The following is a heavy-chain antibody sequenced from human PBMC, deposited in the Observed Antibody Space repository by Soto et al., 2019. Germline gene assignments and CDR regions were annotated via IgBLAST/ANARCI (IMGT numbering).Heavy chain of an antibody. V-gene: IGHV1-69*13. CDR1: GGTFSSYA. D-gene: IGHD1-7*01. CDR2: IIPIFGTA. CDR3: AREGLELLSPYDY. J-gene: IGHJ4*02. Sequence: SVKVSCKASGGTFSSYAISWVRQAPGQGLEWMGGIIPIFGTANYAQKFQGRVTITADESTSTAYMELSSLRSEDTAVYYCAREGLELLSPYDYWGQGTLVTVSS.